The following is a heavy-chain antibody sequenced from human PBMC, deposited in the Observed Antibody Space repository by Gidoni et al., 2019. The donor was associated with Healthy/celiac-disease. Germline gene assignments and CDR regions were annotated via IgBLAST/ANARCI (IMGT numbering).Heavy chain of an antibody. CDR1: GFTSSSYA. CDR3: ASEDSYDYVWGSYRYNRGTGDY. V-gene: IGHV3-30*01. CDR2: ISYDGSNK. J-gene: IGHJ4*02. D-gene: IGHD3-16*02. Sequence: QVQLVESGGGVVQPGRSLRLSCAASGFTSSSYAMHWVRQAPGKGLEWVAVISYDGSNKYYADSVKGRFTISRDNSKNTLYLQMNSLRAEDTAVYYCASEDSYDYVWGSYRYNRGTGDYWGQGTLVTVSS.